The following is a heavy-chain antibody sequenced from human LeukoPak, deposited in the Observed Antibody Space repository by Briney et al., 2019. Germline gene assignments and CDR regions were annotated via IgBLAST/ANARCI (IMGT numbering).Heavy chain of an antibody. J-gene: IGHJ4*02. CDR2: IIPIFGTA. Sequence: SVKVSCKASGGTFSSYAISWVRQAPGQGLEWMGGIIPIFGTANYAQKFQGRVTITADESTSTAYMELSSLRSEDTAVYYCAREDSSGYQASFDYWGQGTLVTVSS. CDR3: AREDSSGYQASFDY. CDR1: GGTFSSYA. V-gene: IGHV1-69*13. D-gene: IGHD3-22*01.